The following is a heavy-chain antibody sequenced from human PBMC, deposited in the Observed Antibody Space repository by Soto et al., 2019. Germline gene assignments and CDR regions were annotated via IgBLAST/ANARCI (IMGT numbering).Heavy chain of an antibody. D-gene: IGHD1-26*01. CDR3: ARTVGAAYYFDF. V-gene: IGHV4-4*07. CDR1: GDSMSKYY. CDR2: VYTSGST. J-gene: IGHJ4*02. Sequence: QVQLQESGPGLVKPSETLSLTCTVSGDSMSKYYWSWIRQPAGKGLEWIGRVYTSGSTNYNPSLKIRVNMSIDTSNNHFSLNLKSVTAADAAVYYCARTVGAAYYFDFWGQGALVTVSS.